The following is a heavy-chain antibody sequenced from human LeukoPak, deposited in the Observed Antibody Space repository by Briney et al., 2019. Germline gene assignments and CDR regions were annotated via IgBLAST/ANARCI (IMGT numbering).Heavy chain of an antibody. J-gene: IGHJ5*02. D-gene: IGHD3-22*01. Sequence: ASVKVSCKASGYTFTGYYMHWVRQAPGQGLEWMGWINPNSGGTNYAQKFQGRVTMTRDTSISTAYMELSRLRSDETSVYYCARDYYDSSGYYGWFAPWGQGTLVTVSS. CDR2: INPNSGGT. V-gene: IGHV1-2*02. CDR3: ARDYYDSSGYYGWFAP. CDR1: GYTFTGYY.